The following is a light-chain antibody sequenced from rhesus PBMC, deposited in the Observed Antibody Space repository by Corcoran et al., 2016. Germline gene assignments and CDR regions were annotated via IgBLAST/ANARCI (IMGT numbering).Light chain of an antibody. J-gene: IGKJ3*01. V-gene: IGKV1-21*01. CDR2: KAS. CDR1: QGISSW. Sequence: DIQMTQSPSSLSASVGDRVTITCRASQGISSWLAWYQQKPGKAPTLMIYKASNLTCGVPSRLSGSGSGTDFNLTISSLHPEDSATDYCQQYSRAPFTFGPGTKLDIK. CDR3: QQYSRAPFT.